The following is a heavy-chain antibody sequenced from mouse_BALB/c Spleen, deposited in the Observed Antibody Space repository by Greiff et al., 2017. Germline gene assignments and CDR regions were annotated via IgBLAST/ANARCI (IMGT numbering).Heavy chain of an antibody. Sequence: EVQRVESGGGLVQPGGSRKLSCAASGFTFSSFGMHWVRQAPEKGLEWVAYISSGSSTIYYADTVKGRFTISRDNPKNTLFLQMTSLRSEDTAMYYCARGGITSMDYWGQGTSVTVSS. CDR3: ARGGITSMDY. V-gene: IGHV5-17*02. D-gene: IGHD2-4*01. J-gene: IGHJ4*01. CDR1: GFTFSSFG. CDR2: ISSGSSTI.